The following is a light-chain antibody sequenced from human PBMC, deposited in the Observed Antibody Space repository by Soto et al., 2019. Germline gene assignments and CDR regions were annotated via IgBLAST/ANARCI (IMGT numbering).Light chain of an antibody. V-gene: IGLV3-1*01. CDR3: QAWDSSTEV. CDR2: QDS. CDR1: KLGDKY. Sequence: SYELTQPPSVSVSPGQTASITCSGEKLGDKYACWYQQKPGQSPVLVIYQDSKRPSGTPERFSGSNSGNTATLTISGTQAMDEADYYCQAWDSSTEVFGTGTKLTVL. J-gene: IGLJ1*01.